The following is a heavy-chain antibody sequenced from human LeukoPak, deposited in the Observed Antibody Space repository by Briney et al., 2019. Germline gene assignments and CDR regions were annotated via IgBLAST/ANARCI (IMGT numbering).Heavy chain of an antibody. CDR2: ISSSNSLI. CDR1: GFTFSSYS. Sequence: GGSLRLSCAASGFTFSSYSMNWVRQAPGKGLEWVSSISSSNSLIYYADSVKGRFTMSRDNAKNSLYLQMNSLRAEDTAVYYCARTRDYFDYWGQGTLVTVSS. CDR3: ARTRDYFDY. V-gene: IGHV3-21*01. J-gene: IGHJ4*02.